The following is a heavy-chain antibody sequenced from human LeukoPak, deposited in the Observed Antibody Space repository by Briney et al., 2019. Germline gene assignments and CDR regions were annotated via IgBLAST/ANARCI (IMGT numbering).Heavy chain of an antibody. CDR2: INPNSGGT. CDR1: GYTFTGYY. J-gene: IGHJ4*02. Sequence: GASVKVSCKASGYTFTGYYIHWVRQAPGQGLEWMGWINPNSGGTNYAQKFQGRVTMTRDTSISTAYMELSRLRSDDTAVYYCARVTGYVIEDNFDYWGQGPLVTVSS. D-gene: IGHD2-15*01. V-gene: IGHV1-2*02. CDR3: ARVTGYVIEDNFDY.